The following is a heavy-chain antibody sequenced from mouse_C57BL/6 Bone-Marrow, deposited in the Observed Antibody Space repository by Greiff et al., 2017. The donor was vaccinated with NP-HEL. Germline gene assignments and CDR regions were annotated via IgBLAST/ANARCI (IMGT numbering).Heavy chain of an antibody. CDR3: AKILYGSSYSAAY. CDR2: IWSGGSP. V-gene: IGHV2-4*01. J-gene: IGHJ3*01. D-gene: IGHD1-1*01. Sequence: VKVVESGPGLVQPSQSLSITCTVSGFSLTSYGVHWVRQPPGKGLEWLGVIWSGGSPDYNAAFISRLSISKDNPKSQVFFKMNSLQADDTAIYYCAKILYGSSYSAAYWGQGTLVTVSA. CDR1: GFSLTSYG.